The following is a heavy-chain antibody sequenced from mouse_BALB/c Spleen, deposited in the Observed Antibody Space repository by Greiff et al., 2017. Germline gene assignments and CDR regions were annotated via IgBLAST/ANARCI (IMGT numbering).Heavy chain of an antibody. D-gene: IGHD1-2*01. Sequence: QVQLQQSGPGLVAPSQSLSITCTVSGFSLTSYGVHWVRQPPGKGLEWLGVIWAGGSTNYNSALMSRLSISKDNSKSQVFLKMNSLQTDDTAMYYCARVGRLRNYDAMDYWGQGTSVTVSS. CDR2: IWAGGST. CDR3: ARVGRLRNYDAMDY. CDR1: GFSLTSYG. J-gene: IGHJ4*01. V-gene: IGHV2-9*02.